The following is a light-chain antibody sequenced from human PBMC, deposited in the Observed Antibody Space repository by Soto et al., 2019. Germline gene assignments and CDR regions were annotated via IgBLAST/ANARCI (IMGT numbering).Light chain of an antibody. CDR1: QSVGSN. Sequence: MTQSPSTLSASVGDGVTITCRASQSVGSNLAWYQQKPGQAPSLLIYGASTRATAFPARFSGSGSGTEFTLTISSLQSEDFAVYFCQQYQNWPLTFGPGTKVDVK. CDR3: QQYQNWPLT. CDR2: GAS. J-gene: IGKJ3*01. V-gene: IGKV3-15*01.